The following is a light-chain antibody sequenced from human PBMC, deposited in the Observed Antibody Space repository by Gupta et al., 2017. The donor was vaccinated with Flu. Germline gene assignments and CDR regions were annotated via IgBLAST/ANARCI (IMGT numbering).Light chain of an antibody. J-gene: IGLJ2*01. Sequence: SYVLTQPPSVSVAPGQTARITCGGNNIGSQRVHWYQQKPGQAPALCVYDETYRPSGIPERFSGSNAGNTATLTISRVEAGDEADYYCQVWDSSSDHRIFGGGTKMTGL. CDR3: QVWDSSSDHRI. CDR1: NIGSQR. CDR2: DET. V-gene: IGLV3-21*02.